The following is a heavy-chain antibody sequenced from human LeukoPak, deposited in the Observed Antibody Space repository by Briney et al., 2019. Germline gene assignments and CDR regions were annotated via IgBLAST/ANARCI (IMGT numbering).Heavy chain of an antibody. CDR3: ARQPDYGDYGWFDP. D-gene: IGHD4-17*01. V-gene: IGHV5-51*01. CDR1: XXFTSXW. CDR2: IYPGDSDT. J-gene: IGHJ5*02. Sequence: XXFTSXWIGXVRQMPGXGRGWMGIIYPGDSDTRYSPSFQGQVTISADKSISTAYLQWSSLKASDAAMYYCARQPDYGDYGWFDPWGQGTLVTVSS.